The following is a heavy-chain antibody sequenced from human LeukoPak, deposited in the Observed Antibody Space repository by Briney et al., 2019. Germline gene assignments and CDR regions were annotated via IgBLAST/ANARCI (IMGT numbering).Heavy chain of an antibody. CDR1: GFTFNTYT. CDR2: ISGSSGII. J-gene: IGHJ4*02. D-gene: IGHD6-19*01. Sequence: GGSLRLSCAASGFTFNTYTMNWVRQAPGKGLEWVSYISGSSGIIDYADSVRGRFTISRDNAKNSLYLQMNSLRAEDTAVYYCAKDKIGSGWPYYFDYWGQGTLVTVSS. CDR3: AKDKIGSGWPYYFDY. V-gene: IGHV3-48*01.